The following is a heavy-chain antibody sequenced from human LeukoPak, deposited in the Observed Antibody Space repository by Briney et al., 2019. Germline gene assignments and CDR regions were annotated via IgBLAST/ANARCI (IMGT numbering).Heavy chain of an antibody. V-gene: IGHV4-59*12. Sequence: SETLSLTCTVSGGSISTYYWSWIRQPPGKGLEWIGYIYYTGSTNYNPSLKGRVTISVDTSKNQFSLKLSSVTAADTAVYYCATSGSYYNGWFDPWGQGTLVTVSS. CDR3: ATSGSYYNGWFDP. CDR2: IYYTGST. D-gene: IGHD3-10*01. CDR1: GGSISTYY. J-gene: IGHJ5*02.